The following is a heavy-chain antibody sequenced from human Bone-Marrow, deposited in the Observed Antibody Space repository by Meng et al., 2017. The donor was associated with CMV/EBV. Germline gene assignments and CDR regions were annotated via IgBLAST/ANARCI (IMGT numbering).Heavy chain of an antibody. CDR3: ARSVLRFLEWGLCFDY. D-gene: IGHD3-3*01. Sequence: GESLKISCAASGFTFSDYYMSWIRQAPGEGLEWVSYISSSGSTIYYADSVKGRFTISRDNAKNSLYLQMNSLRAEDTAVYYCARSVLRFLEWGLCFDYWGQGQLVNVSS. CDR1: GFTFSDYY. CDR2: ISSSGSTI. V-gene: IGHV3-11*01. J-gene: IGHJ4*02.